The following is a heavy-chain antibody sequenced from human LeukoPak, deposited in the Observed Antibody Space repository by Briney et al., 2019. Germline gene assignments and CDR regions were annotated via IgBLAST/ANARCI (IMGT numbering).Heavy chain of an antibody. D-gene: IGHD3-10*01. CDR1: GFTFSNAW. Sequence: GGSLRLSCAASGFTFSNAWMSWVRQAPGKGLEWVPAISGSGGSTYYADSVKGRFTISRDNSKNTLYLQMNSLRAEDTAVYYCAKYPSGSYPWWFDPWGQGTLVTVSS. J-gene: IGHJ5*02. CDR3: AKYPSGSYPWWFDP. CDR2: ISGSGGST. V-gene: IGHV3-23*01.